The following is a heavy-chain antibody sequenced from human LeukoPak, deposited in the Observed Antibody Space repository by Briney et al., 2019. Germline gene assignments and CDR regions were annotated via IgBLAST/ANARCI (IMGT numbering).Heavy chain of an antibody. Sequence: PSETLSLTCTVSGGSISSSSYYWGWIRQPPGKGLEWIGSIHYSGSTYYNPSLKSRVTISVDTSKNQFSLKLSSVTAADTAVYYCARHRYCSSTSCYFFDYWGQGTLVTVSS. V-gene: IGHV4-39*01. J-gene: IGHJ4*02. CDR2: IHYSGST. CDR1: GGSISSSSYY. D-gene: IGHD2-2*01. CDR3: ARHRYCSSTSCYFFDY.